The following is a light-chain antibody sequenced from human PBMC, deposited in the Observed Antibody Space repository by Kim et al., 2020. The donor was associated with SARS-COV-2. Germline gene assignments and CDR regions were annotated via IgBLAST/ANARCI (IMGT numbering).Light chain of an antibody. J-gene: IGKJ4*01. Sequence: EPASISCRSSQSLIHTNGYTYLDWYLQKPWQSPQLLIYMGFDRASGVPDRFSGTGSGTDFILKISRVEAEDVGVYYCMQTLQIPPTFGGGTKVEIK. CDR2: MGF. CDR1: QSLIHTNGYTY. V-gene: IGKV2-28*01. CDR3: MQTLQIPPT.